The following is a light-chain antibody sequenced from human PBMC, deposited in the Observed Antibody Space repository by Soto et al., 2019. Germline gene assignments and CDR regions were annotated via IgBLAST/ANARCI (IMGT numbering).Light chain of an antibody. Sequence: SYELTQPPSVSVSPGQTASITCSGNKLSNKYACWYQQRSGQSPILVIYQDIKRPSGIPERFSGSNSGNTATLTITGTQAVDEADYYCQAWDGSTVVFAGGTKLTVL. V-gene: IGLV3-1*01. J-gene: IGLJ3*02. CDR1: KLSNKY. CDR2: QDI. CDR3: QAWDGSTVV.